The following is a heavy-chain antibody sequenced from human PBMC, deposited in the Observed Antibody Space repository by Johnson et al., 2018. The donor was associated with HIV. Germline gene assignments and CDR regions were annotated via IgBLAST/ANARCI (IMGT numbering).Heavy chain of an antibody. CDR3: AKEYSSSSRDLAN. J-gene: IGHJ3*01. CDR2: ISYDGSNK. Sequence: QVQLVESGGGVVQPGRSLGLSCAASGFTFSSYGMHWVRQAPGKGLEWVAVISYDGSNKYYADSVKGRFTISRDNSKNTLYLQMNSLRAEDTAVYYCAKEYSSSSRDLANWGQGTMVTVSS. V-gene: IGHV3-30*18. D-gene: IGHD6-6*01. CDR1: GFTFSSYG.